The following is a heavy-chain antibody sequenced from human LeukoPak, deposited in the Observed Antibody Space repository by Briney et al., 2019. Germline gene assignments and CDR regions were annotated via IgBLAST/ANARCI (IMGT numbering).Heavy chain of an antibody. J-gene: IGHJ4*02. Sequence: EWMGIIYPGDSDTRYSPSFQGQVTISADKSISTAYLQWSSLKASDTAMYYCARLNRGNLDYWGQGTLVTVSS. CDR2: IYPGDSDT. CDR3: ARLNRGNLDY. D-gene: IGHD3-10*01. V-gene: IGHV5-51*01.